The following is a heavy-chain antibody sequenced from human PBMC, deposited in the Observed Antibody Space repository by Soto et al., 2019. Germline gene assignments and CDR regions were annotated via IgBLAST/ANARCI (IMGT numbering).Heavy chain of an antibody. D-gene: IGHD5-12*01. CDR3: ARDLGATSPYYYYGMDV. CDR2: IWYDGSNK. CDR1: GFTFSSYG. V-gene: IGHV3-33*01. J-gene: IGHJ6*02. Sequence: QVQLVESGGGVVQPGRSLRLSCAASGFTFSSYGMHWVRQAPGKGLEWVAVIWYDGSNKYYADSVKGRFTISRDNSKNTLYLQMNSLRAEDTAVYYCARDLGATSPYYYYGMDVWGQGTTVTVSS.